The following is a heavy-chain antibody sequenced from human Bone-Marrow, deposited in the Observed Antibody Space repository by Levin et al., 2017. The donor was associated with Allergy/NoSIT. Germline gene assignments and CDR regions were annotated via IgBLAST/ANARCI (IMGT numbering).Heavy chain of an antibody. CDR1: GFTFSSYA. Sequence: LSLTCAASGFTFSSYAMSWVRQAPGKGLEWVSAISNSGDGTYYAGSVRGRFTVSRDNSKNTLYLQMNSLRVEDTAVYYCAKDRVGGSRIYNFWGRGTLVTVSS. CDR3: AKDRVGGSRIYNF. V-gene: IGHV3-23*01. D-gene: IGHD1-26*01. CDR2: ISNSGDGT. J-gene: IGHJ4*02.